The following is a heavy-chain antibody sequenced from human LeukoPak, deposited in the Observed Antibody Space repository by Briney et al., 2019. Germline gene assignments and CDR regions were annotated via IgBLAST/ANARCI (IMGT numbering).Heavy chain of an antibody. V-gene: IGHV1-69*04. J-gene: IGHJ4*02. D-gene: IGHD1-26*01. CDR2: IIPILGIA. CDR3: ASRSRGGSYIFDY. CDR1: GGTFSSYA. Sequence: SVKVSCKASGGTFSSYAISWVRQAPGQGLEWTGRIIPILGIANYAQKFQGRVTITADKSTSTAYMELSSLRSEDTAVYYCASRSRGGSYIFDYWGQGTLVTVSS.